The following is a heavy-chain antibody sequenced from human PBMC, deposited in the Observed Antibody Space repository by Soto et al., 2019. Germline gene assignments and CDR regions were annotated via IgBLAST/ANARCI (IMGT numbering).Heavy chain of an antibody. D-gene: IGHD1-20*01. CDR1: GFTFSNYP. CDR3: VRDPPTPITFDDFDL. Sequence: QVQLVESGGGVVQPGKSLRLSCAASGFTFSNYPMHWVRQAPGTGLEWVALISFDGEFKEYADSLKGRLTISRDNSKNRLYLQMNSLRPDDTAGYYCVRDPPTPITFDDFDLWGQGTMVTVSS. V-gene: IGHV3-30*04. J-gene: IGHJ3*01. CDR2: ISFDGEFK.